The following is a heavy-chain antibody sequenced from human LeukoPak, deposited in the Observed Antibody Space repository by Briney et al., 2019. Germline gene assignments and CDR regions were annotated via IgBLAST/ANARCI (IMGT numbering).Heavy chain of an antibody. V-gene: IGHV3-7*01. CDR1: GFTFSSYA. Sequence: PGGSLRLSCAASGFTFSSYAMSWVRQAPGKGLEWVANIKQDGSEKYYVDSVKGRFTISRDNAKNSLYLQMNSLRAEDTAVYYCARVPSDFWSGYPRALDYWGQGTLVTVSS. CDR2: IKQDGSEK. J-gene: IGHJ4*02. D-gene: IGHD3-3*01. CDR3: ARVPSDFWSGYPRALDY.